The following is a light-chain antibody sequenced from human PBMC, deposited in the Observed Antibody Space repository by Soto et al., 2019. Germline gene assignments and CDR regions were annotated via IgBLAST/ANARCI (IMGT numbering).Light chain of an antibody. V-gene: IGLV1-44*01. CDR3: AAWDHSLNGREV. CDR1: SSNIGSNT. CDR2: SND. Sequence: QAVVTQPPSASGTPGQRVTISCSGNSSNIGSNTVNWYQQLPGTAPKLLIYSNDQRPSGVPDRFSGSKSGASASLTISGLQSEDEADYYCAAWDHSLNGREVFGGGTKLTVL. J-gene: IGLJ3*02.